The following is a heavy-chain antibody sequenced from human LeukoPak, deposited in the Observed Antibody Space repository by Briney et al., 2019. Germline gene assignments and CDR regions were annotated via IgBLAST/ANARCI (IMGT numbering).Heavy chain of an antibody. CDR2: ISYDGSNK. V-gene: IGHV3-30-3*01. D-gene: IGHD5-24*01. J-gene: IGHJ4*02. CDR1: GFTFSSYA. Sequence: GGSLRLSCVASGFTFSSYAMHWVRQAPGKGLEWVAVISYDGSNKYYADSVKGRFTISRDNSKNTLYLQMNSLRAEDTAVYYCARARALQFLDYWGQGTLVTVSS. CDR3: ARARALQFLDY.